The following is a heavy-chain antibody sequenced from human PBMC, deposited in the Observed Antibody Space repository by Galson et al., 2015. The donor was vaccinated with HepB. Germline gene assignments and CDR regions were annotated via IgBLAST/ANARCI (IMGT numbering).Heavy chain of an antibody. CDR3: AREGTGTKRLVYYYYGMDV. CDR1: GGTFSSYA. CDR2: IIPIFGIA. Sequence: SVKVSCKASGGTFSSYAISWVRQAPGQGLEWMGGIIPIFGIANYAQKFQGRVTITADESTSTAYMELSGLRSEDTAVYYCAREGTGTKRLVYYYYGMDVWGQGTTVTVSS. J-gene: IGHJ6*02. D-gene: IGHD1-1*01. V-gene: IGHV1-69*13.